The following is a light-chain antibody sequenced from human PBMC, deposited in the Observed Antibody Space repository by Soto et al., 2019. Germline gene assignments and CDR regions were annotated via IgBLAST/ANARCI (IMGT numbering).Light chain of an antibody. CDR3: SSYPISSTPVV. CDR1: SSDVGGYNY. Sequence: QSALTQPASVSGSPGQSITISCTGTSSDVGGYNYVSWYQQHPGKAPKLMIYEVSNRPSGVSNRFSGSKSGNTASLTISGLQAEDEADYYCSSYPISSTPVVFGGGTKLTVL. V-gene: IGLV2-14*01. CDR2: EVS. J-gene: IGLJ2*01.